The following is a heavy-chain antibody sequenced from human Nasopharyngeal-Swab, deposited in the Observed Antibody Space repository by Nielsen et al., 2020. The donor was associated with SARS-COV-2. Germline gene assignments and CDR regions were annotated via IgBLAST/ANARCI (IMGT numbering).Heavy chain of an antibody. CDR1: GGSISSYY. V-gene: IGHV4-59*08. Sequence: SCTVSGGSISSYYWSWIRQPPGKGLEWIGYIYYSGSTNYNPSLKSRVTISVDTSKNQFSLKLSSVTAADTAVYYCARHEVTYSSGSFALDVWGQGTTVTVSS. CDR2: IYYSGST. J-gene: IGHJ6*02. CDR3: ARHEVTYSSGSFALDV. D-gene: IGHD6-19*01.